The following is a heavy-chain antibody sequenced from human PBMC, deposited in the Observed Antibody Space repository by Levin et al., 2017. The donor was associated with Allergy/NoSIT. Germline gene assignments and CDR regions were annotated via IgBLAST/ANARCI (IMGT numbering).Heavy chain of an antibody. CDR1: GFTFSNSG. Sequence: GESLKISCAASGFTFSNSGMHWVRQAPGKGLEWVAVISYDGSNKYYADSVKGRFTISRDNSKNTLYLQLNSLSADDTAVYYCAKDSLFWSDYTNSVDDYWGQGTLVTVSS. CDR2: ISYDGSNK. CDR3: AKDSLFWSDYTNSVDDY. J-gene: IGHJ4*02. D-gene: IGHD3-3*01. V-gene: IGHV3-30*18.